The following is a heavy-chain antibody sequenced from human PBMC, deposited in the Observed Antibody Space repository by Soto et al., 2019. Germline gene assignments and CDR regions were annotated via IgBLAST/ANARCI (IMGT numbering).Heavy chain of an antibody. V-gene: IGHV3-21*01. D-gene: IGHD6-13*01. CDR3: ARDQDSSSWFDAFDI. CDR2: ISSSSSYI. J-gene: IGHJ3*02. CDR1: GFTFSSYS. Sequence: EVQLVESGGGLVKPGGSLRLSCAASGFTFSSYSMNWVRQAPGKGLEWVSSISSSSSYIYYADSVKGRFTISRDNAKNSLYLQMNSLRAEDTAVYYCARDQDSSSWFDAFDIWGQGTMVTVSS.